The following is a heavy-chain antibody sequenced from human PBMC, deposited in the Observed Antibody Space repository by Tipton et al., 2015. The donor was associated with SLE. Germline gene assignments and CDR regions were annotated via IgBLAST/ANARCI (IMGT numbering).Heavy chain of an antibody. D-gene: IGHD4-23*01. CDR1: GGSLSDYF. J-gene: IGHJ4*02. V-gene: IGHV4-34*01. CDR3: ASGKLSYGGGDN. Sequence: TLSLTCAVYGGSLSDYFWTWIRQPPGKGLEWIGQTSHSGRSIYNPSLRSRVTISVDTSKMQFSLRLNSVTAADTAVDYCASGKLSYGGGDNWGQGTLVTVSS. CDR2: TSHSGRS.